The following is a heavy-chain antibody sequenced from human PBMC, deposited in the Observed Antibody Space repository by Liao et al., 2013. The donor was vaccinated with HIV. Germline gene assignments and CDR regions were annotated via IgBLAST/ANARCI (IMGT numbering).Heavy chain of an antibody. D-gene: IGHD3/OR15-3a*01. V-gene: IGHV4-34*09. J-gene: IGHJ6*03. CDR2: VSRGGRA. Sequence: QVQLQESGPGLVKPSQTLSLTCEIYGGSFGDYHWAWIRQPPGKGLEWIGEVSRGGRAYYNPSLQSRVTISSDTSRTQFSLRLTSMTAADTAIYYCARVYIFQFLGWSGSSHFYHMDVWDKGTSVIVSS. CDR3: ARVYIFQFLGWSGSSHFYHMDV. CDR1: GGSFGDYH.